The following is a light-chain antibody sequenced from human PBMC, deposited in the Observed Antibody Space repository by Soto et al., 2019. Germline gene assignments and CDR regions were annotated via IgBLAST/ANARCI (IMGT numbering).Light chain of an antibody. J-gene: IGLJ1*01. CDR3: QSYDSSLSGYV. V-gene: IGLV2-11*01. Sequence: QSALTQPRSVSGSPEQSVTISCTGTSSDVGGYNFVSWYQHQPGKAPKFMIYEVDKRPSGVPDRFSGSKSGNTASLTISGLQTEDEGDYYCQSYDSSLSGYVFGIGTKLTVL. CDR2: EVD. CDR1: SSDVGGYNF.